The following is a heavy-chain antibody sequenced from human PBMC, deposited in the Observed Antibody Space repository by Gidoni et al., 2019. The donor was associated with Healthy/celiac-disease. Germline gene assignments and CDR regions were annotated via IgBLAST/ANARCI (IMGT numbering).Heavy chain of an antibody. CDR3: ARVSSSGSRGFDY. V-gene: IGHV6-1*01. J-gene: IGHJ4*02. Sequence: QVQLQQSVPGLVKPSQTLSLTSAISGDSVSSNSAAWNLIRQSPSRGLEWLGRTYYRYKWYNEYSVSVKSRITINPDTSKNQFSRQLNSVTPEDTAVYDCARVSSSGSRGFDYWGQGTLVTVSS. CDR2: TYYRYKWYN. D-gene: IGHD6-13*01. CDR1: GDSVSSNSAA.